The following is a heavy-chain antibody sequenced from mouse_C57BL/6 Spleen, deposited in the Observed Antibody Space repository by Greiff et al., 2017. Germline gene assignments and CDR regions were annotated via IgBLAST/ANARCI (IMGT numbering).Heavy chain of an antibody. Sequence: VHLVESGPGLVQPSQSLSITCTVSGFSLTSYGVHWVRQSPGKGLEWLGVIWRGGSTDYNAAFMSRLSITKDNSKSQVFFKMNSLQADDTAIYYCANGSSLYYAMDYWGQGTSVTVSS. D-gene: IGHD1-1*01. CDR1: GFSLTSYG. CDR2: IWRGGST. CDR3: ANGSSLYYAMDY. J-gene: IGHJ4*01. V-gene: IGHV2-5*01.